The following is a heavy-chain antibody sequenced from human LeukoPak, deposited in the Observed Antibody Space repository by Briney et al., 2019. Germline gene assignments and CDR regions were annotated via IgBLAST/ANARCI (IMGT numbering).Heavy chain of an antibody. CDR1: GGTFSSYA. D-gene: IGHD1-26*01. Sequence: VASVKVSCKASGGTFSSYAISWVRQAPGQGLEWMGGIIPIFGTANYAQKFQGRVTITTDESTSTAYMELSSLRSEDTAVYYCAREGGGSYPYYFDYWGQGNLVTVSS. V-gene: IGHV1-69*05. J-gene: IGHJ4*02. CDR2: IIPIFGTA. CDR3: AREGGGSYPYYFDY.